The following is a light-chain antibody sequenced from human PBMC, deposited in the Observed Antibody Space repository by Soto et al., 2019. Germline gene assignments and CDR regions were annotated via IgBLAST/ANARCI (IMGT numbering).Light chain of an antibody. J-gene: IGLJ1*01. CDR3: SAWDNRLNGYV. V-gene: IGLV1-44*01. CDR2: HAG. Sequence: QSVLTQPLSASASPGQRVTISCSGGSSNIGSNTVAWYQHLPGTAPPRLIFHAGQRPSGVPCRSSGSKSGTSASLAISGLQSEAEGDYCCSAWDNRLNGYVFGPGTKVTVL. CDR1: SSNIGSNT.